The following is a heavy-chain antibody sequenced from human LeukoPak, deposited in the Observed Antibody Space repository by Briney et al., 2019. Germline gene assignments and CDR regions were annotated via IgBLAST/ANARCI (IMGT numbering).Heavy chain of an antibody. CDR1: GFTFSSYG. CDR2: IRYDGSNK. D-gene: IGHD2-8*01. Sequence: PGGSLGLSCAASGFTFSSYGMHWVRQAPGKGLEWVAFIRYDGSNKYYADSVKGRFTISRDNSKNTLYLQMNSLRAEDTAVYYCAKDRVYPYYYYMDVWGKGTTVTVSS. J-gene: IGHJ6*03. V-gene: IGHV3-30*02. CDR3: AKDRVYPYYYYMDV.